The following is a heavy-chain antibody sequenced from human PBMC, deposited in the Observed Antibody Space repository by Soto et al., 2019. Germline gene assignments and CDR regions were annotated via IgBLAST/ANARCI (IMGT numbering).Heavy chain of an antibody. CDR3: ARSTRRSQYFDY. J-gene: IGHJ4*02. CDR2: IYPGDHET. V-gene: IGHV5-51*01. CDR1: GYTFSNFW. Sequence: PGESLKISCQCSGYTFSNFWIGWVRQLPGKGLEWMGIIYPGDHETRYSPSFHGKVTISADKSINTAYLQWNSLEASDTAFYFCARSTRRSQYFDYWGQGALVTVSS. D-gene: IGHD2-2*01.